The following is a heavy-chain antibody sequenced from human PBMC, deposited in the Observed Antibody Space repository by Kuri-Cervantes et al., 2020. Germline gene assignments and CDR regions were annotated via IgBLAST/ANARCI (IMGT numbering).Heavy chain of an antibody. V-gene: IGHV1-2*02. J-gene: IGHJ4*02. D-gene: IGHD3-16*02. Sequence: ASVKVSCKASGYTFTGYYMHWVRQAPGQGLEWVGWINPNSGGTNYAQKFQGRVTMTRDTSISTAYMELSRLRSDDTAVYYCARAGSVMITFGGVVAYRFDCWGQGTLVTVSS. CDR3: ARAGSVMITFGGVVAYRFDC. CDR2: INPNSGGT. CDR1: GYTFTGYY.